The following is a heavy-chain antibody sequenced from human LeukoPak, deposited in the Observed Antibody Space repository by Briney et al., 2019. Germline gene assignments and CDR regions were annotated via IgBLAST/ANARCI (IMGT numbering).Heavy chain of an antibody. J-gene: IGHJ6*03. CDR3: AKDLKRPVGYYYYYYMDV. CDR2: ISGSGGST. D-gene: IGHD4-23*01. V-gene: IGHV3-23*01. CDR1: GFTFSSYA. Sequence: GGSLRLSCAASGFTFSSYAMSWVRQAPGKGLEWVSAISGSGGSTYYADSVKGRFTISRDNSKNTLYLQMNSLRAEDTAVYYCAKDLKRPVGYYYYYYMDVWGKGTTVTVSS.